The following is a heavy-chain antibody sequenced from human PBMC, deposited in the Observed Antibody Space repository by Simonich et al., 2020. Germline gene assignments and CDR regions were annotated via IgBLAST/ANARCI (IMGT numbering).Heavy chain of an antibody. D-gene: IGHD6-13*01. CDR1: GGSISSSSYY. CDR2: IYYSGST. J-gene: IGHJ3*02. Sequence: QLQLQESGPGLVKPSETLSLTCTVSGGSISSSSYYWGWIRQPPGKGLEWIGSIYYSGSTYNNPPLKSGVTISVDTSKNQFSLKLSSVTAADTAVYYCARHAGFAFDIWGQGTMVTVSS. V-gene: IGHV4-39*01. CDR3: ARHAGFAFDI.